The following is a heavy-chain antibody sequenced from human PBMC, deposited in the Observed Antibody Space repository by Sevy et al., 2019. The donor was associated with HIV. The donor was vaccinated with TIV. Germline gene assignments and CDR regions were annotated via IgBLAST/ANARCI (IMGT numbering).Heavy chain of an antibody. Sequence: GGSLRLSCAASGFTFSSYSMNWVRQAPGKGLEWVSYISSSSSTIYYADSVKGRFTISRDNAKNSLYLQMNSLRAEDTAVYYCARDLWLANYYYYGMDVWGQGTTVIVSS. CDR1: GFTFSSYS. CDR3: ARDLWLANYYYYGMDV. D-gene: IGHD6-19*01. V-gene: IGHV3-48*01. CDR2: ISSSSSTI. J-gene: IGHJ6*02.